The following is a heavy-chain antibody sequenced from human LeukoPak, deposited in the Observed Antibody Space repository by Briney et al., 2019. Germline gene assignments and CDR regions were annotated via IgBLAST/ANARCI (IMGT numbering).Heavy chain of an antibody. J-gene: IGHJ4*02. CDR1: GFTLTTYA. CDR2: ISYDGSNK. V-gene: IGHV3-30*18. CDR3: AKVRWDNSGWYYLDN. D-gene: IGHD6-19*01. Sequence: GGSLRLSCAVSGFTLTTYAMSWVRQAPGKGLEWVAVISYDGSNKYYADSVKGRFTISRDNSKNTLYLQMNSLTAEDTAVYYCAKVRWDNSGWYYLDNWGQGTLVTVSS.